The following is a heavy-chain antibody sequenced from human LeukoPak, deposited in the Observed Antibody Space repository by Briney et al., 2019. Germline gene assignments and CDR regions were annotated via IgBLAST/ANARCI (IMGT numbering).Heavy chain of an antibody. D-gene: IGHD3-10*01. CDR1: GYSISSGYY. CDR3: VRNNYYGSGEIDY. J-gene: IGHJ4*02. CDR2: IYHSGST. Sequence: SETLSLTCTVSGYSISSGYYWGWIRQPPGKGLEWIGSIYHSGSTYYNPSLKSRVTISVDTSKNQFSLKLNSVTAADTAVYYCVRNNYYGSGEIDYWGQGTLVTVSS. V-gene: IGHV4-38-2*02.